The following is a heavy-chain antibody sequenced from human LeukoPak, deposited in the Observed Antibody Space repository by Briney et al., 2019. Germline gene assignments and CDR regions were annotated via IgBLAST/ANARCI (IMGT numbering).Heavy chain of an antibody. D-gene: IGHD6-19*01. Sequence: PSETLSLTCNVSGDSFSRYYWNWIRQPPGKRLEWSGCIYNSGTIKYNPSLRSRAAISIDTSKDQFSLQLSSVTAADTAVYYCARGWYSSGWYTLDSWGQGALVTVSS. CDR3: ARGWYSSGWYTLDS. CDR2: IYNSGTI. CDR1: GDSFSRYY. J-gene: IGHJ4*02. V-gene: IGHV4-59*01.